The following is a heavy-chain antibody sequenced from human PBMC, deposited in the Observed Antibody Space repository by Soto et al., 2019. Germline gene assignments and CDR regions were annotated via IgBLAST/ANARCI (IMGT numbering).Heavy chain of an antibody. CDR1: GFTFSNAW. V-gene: IGHV3-15*01. CDR3: TTDPLMVRGRSVHFDY. J-gene: IGHJ4*02. Sequence: EVQLVESGGGLVKPGGSLRLSCAASGFTFSNAWMSWVRQAPGKGLEWVGRIKSKTDGGTADYAAPVKGRFTISRDDSKNTLYLQVISLKTEDTAVYYCTTDPLMVRGRSVHFDYWSQGTLVTVSS. CDR2: IKSKTDGGTA. D-gene: IGHD3-10*01.